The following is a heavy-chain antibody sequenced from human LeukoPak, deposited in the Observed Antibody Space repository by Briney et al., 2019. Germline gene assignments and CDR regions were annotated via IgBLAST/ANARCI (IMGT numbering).Heavy chain of an antibody. D-gene: IGHD4-17*01. CDR1: GGSIISNTYY. CDR2: IYFSGST. CDR3: ARQGVTTY. V-gene: IGHV4-39*01. J-gene: IGHJ4*02. Sequence: PSETLSLTCTVSGGSIISNTYYWGWIRQPPGKGLEWIGSIYFSGSTYYNPSLKSRVTISVDTSKNQSSLNLSSVTAADTAVYYCARQGVTTYWGQGTLVTVSS.